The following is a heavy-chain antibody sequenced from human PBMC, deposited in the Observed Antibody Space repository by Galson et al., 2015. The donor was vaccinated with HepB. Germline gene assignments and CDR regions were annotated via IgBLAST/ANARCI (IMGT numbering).Heavy chain of an antibody. Sequence: TLSLTCTVSGGSISSGSYYWNWIRQPAGKGLEWIGRIYTSGSTNYNPSLKSRVTVSLDTSKKQFSLKLSSVTAADTAVYYCARGGYQLLDFAASDYWGQGTLVTVSS. CDR1: GGSISSGSYY. J-gene: IGHJ4*02. CDR3: ARGGYQLLDFAASDY. V-gene: IGHV4-61*02. CDR2: IYTSGST. D-gene: IGHD2-2*01.